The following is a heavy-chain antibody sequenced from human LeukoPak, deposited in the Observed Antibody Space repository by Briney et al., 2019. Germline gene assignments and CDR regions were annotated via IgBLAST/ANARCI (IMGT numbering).Heavy chain of an antibody. CDR3: VRDRELNY. D-gene: IGHD3-10*01. CDR1: GGSISSYY. CDR2: IYYSGST. Sequence: NPSETLSLTCTVAGGSISSYYWSWIRQPPGKGLEWIGYIYYSGSTNYNPSLKSRVTISVDTFKNQFSLKLSSVTAADTAVYYCVRDRELNYWGQGTLVTVSS. J-gene: IGHJ4*02. V-gene: IGHV4-59*01.